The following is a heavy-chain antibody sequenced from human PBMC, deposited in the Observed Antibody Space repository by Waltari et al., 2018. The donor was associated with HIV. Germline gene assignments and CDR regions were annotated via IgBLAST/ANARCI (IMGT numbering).Heavy chain of an antibody. V-gene: IGHV3-74*01. CDR3: ARGPQRDYYYGMDV. D-gene: IGHD6-25*01. CDR2: INSDGSST. J-gene: IGHJ6*02. CDR1: GFTFSSYW. Sequence: EVQLVESGGGLVQPGGSLRLSCAASGFTFSSYWMHWVRQAPGKGLVWVSRINSDGSSTSYADSVKGRFTISRDNAKNTLYLQMNSLRAEDMAVYYCARGPQRDYYYGMDVWGQGTTVTVSS.